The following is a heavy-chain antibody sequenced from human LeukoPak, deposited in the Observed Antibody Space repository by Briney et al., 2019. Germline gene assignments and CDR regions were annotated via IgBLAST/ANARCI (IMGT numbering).Heavy chain of an antibody. CDR2: IIPILGIA. J-gene: IGHJ5*02. D-gene: IGHD3-9*01. V-gene: IGHV1-69*04. CDR3: ARTALRYFDWLFPVGWFDP. Sequence: GSSVKVSCKASGGTFSSYAISWVRQAPGQGLEWMGRIIPILGIANYAQKFQGRVTITADKSTSTAYMELSSLRAEDTAVYYCARTALRYFDWLFPVGWFDPWGQGTLVTVSS. CDR1: GGTFSSYA.